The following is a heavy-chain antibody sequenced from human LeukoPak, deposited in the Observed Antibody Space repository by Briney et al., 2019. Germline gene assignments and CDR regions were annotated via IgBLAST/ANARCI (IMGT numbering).Heavy chain of an antibody. CDR1: GFTFSSYS. CDR2: ISSSSSYI. CDR3: ARDQPVAYGMDV. D-gene: IGHD5-12*01. J-gene: IGHJ6*02. Sequence: GGSLRLSCAASGFTFSSYSMNWVRQAPGKGLEWVSSISSSSSYIYYADSAKGRFTISRDNAKNSLYLQMNSLRAEDTAVYYCARDQPVAYGMDVWGQGTTVTVSS. V-gene: IGHV3-21*01.